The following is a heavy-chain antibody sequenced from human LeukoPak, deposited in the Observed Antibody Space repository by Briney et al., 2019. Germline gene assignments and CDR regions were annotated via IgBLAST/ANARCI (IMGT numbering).Heavy chain of an antibody. CDR2: IYPSGST. V-gene: IGHV4-38-2*02. J-gene: IGHJ4*02. Sequence: SETLSLTCSVSGYSISRGFYWAWIRQPPGKGLEWIGSIYPSGSTYSNPSLKSRITISVDTSKNQFSLKLSSVTAADTAVYYCARNWYGSSWSEQIYYFDYWGQGTLVTVSS. D-gene: IGHD6-13*01. CDR1: GYSISRGFY. CDR3: ARNWYGSSWSEQIYYFDY.